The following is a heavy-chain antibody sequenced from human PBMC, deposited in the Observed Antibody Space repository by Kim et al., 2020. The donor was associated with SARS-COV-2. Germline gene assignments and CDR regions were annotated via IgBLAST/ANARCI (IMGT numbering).Heavy chain of an antibody. CDR2: INPNSGTP. J-gene: IGHJ6*02. Sequence: ASVKVSCKASGYTFTSYAMHWVRQAPGQGLEWMGWINPNSGTPNYAQKFQGWVTMTRDTSISTAYMELSSLRSDDTAVYYCARGNRGMYYGMDVWGQGTTVTVSS. V-gene: IGHV1-2*04. CDR1: GYTFTSYA. D-gene: IGHD7-27*01. CDR3: ARGNRGMYYGMDV.